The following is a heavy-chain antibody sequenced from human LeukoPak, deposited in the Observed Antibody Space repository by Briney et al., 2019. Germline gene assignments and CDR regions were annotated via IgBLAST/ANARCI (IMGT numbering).Heavy chain of an antibody. CDR2: INHSGST. Sequence: SETLSLTCTVSGGSISSFYWSWIRQPPGKGLEWIGEINHSGSTNYNPSLKSRVTISVDTSKNQFSLKLSSVTAADTAVYYCARIQLGYCSSTSCYNLPGVRFDPWGQGTLVTVSS. J-gene: IGHJ5*02. CDR3: ARIQLGYCSSTSCYNLPGVRFDP. V-gene: IGHV4-34*01. D-gene: IGHD2-2*02. CDR1: GGSISSFY.